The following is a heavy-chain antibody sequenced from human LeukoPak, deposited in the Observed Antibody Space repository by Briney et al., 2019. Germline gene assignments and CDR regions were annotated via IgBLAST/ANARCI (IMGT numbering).Heavy chain of an antibody. D-gene: IGHD2-2*01. Sequence: SETLSLTCTVSGGSISSGSYYWSWIRQPAGKGLEWIGRIYTSGSTNYNPSLKSRVTISVDTSKNQFSLKLSSVTAADTAVYYCARRGADIVVVPAADDAFGIWGQGTMVTVSS. CDR1: GGSISSGSYY. CDR3: ARRGADIVVVPAADDAFGI. J-gene: IGHJ3*02. CDR2: IYTSGST. V-gene: IGHV4-61*02.